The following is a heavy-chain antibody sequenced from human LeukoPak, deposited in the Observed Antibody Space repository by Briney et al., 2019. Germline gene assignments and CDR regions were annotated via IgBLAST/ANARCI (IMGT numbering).Heavy chain of an antibody. CDR3: AREGYSYGHFDY. J-gene: IGHJ4*02. Sequence: GGSLRLSCAASGFTVSSNYMSWVRQAPGKGLEWGSVIYSGGSTYYADSVKGRFTISSDNSKNTLYLQMNSLRAEDTAVYYCAREGYSYGHFDYWGQGTLVTVSS. D-gene: IGHD5-18*01. CDR2: IYSGGST. CDR1: GFTVSSNY. V-gene: IGHV3-53*01.